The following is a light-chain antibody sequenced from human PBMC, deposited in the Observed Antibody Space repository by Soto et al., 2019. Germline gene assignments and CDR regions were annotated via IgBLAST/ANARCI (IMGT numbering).Light chain of an antibody. CDR1: QSLLYNNTYNY. CDR3: MQALQSLT. CDR2: FGS. Sequence: IGMTQSTLTLPVTPGEPASISCRSSQSLLYNNTYNYLDWYVQKPGQSPQLLIYFGSNRAPGVPDRFSGSGSGTDFTLKINRVEAEDVGTYYCMQALQSLTFGQGTLLEIK. V-gene: IGKV2-28*01. J-gene: IGKJ5*01.